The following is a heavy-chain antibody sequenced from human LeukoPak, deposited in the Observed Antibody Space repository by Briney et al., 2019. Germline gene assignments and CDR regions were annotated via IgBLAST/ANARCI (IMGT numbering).Heavy chain of an antibody. D-gene: IGHD3-9*01. J-gene: IGHJ3*01. CDR1: GFSISTYS. CDR3: ARAYYDILTAKYDAFDV. Sequence: GRSLGLSCAASGFSISTYSMHWVRQAPGKGLEWFAVIPYTGRDKSYADSVTGRFTISRDNSKNALYLQANTLRAEDTAVYYCARAYYDILTAKYDAFDVWGQGTVVTVSS. V-gene: IGHV3-30*04. CDR2: IPYTGRDK.